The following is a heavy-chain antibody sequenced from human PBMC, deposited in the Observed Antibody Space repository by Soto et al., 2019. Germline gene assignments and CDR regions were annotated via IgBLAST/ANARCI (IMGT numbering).Heavy chain of an antibody. D-gene: IGHD3-10*01. Sequence: ASAKVSCKASGFTFTSSAMQWVRQARGQRLEWIGWIVVGSGNTNYAQKFQERVTITRDMSTSTAYMELSSLRSEDTAVYYCAADLMVRGVSDYWGQGTLVTVSS. J-gene: IGHJ4*02. V-gene: IGHV1-58*02. CDR2: IVVGSGNT. CDR1: GFTFTSSA. CDR3: AADLMVRGVSDY.